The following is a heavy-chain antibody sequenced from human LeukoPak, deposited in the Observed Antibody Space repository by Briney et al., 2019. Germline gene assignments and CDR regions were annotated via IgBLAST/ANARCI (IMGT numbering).Heavy chain of an antibody. CDR3: ARGAIFGVVILD. D-gene: IGHD3-3*01. V-gene: IGHV3-30-3*01. Sequence: LPGRSLRLSCAASGFTFSSYAVHWVRQAPGKGLEWVAVISYDGSNKYYADSVKGRFTISRDNSKNTLYLQMNSLRAEDTAVYYCARGAIFGVVILDWGQGTLVTVSS. CDR1: GFTFSSYA. CDR2: ISYDGSNK. J-gene: IGHJ4*02.